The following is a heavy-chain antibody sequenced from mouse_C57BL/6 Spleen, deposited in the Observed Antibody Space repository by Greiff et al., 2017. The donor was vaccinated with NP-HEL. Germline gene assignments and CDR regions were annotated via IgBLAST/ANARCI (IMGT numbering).Heavy chain of an antibody. D-gene: IGHD1-3*01. CDR2: IWAGGRT. J-gene: IGHJ2*01. CDR3: ARLEYI. CDR1: GFSLTSYG. V-gene: IGHV2-9*02. Sequence: VKLLESGPGLVAPSQSLSITCTVSGFSLTSYGVHWVRQPPGQGLEWLGVIWAGGRTNYNSELMSRLSISKDNTKSQVYLKMHSLQTDDTAMYYCARLEYIWRQGTTLTVSS.